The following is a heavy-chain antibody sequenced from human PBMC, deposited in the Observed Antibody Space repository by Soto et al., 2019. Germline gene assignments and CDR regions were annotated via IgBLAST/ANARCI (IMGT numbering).Heavy chain of an antibody. Sequence: PGGSLRLSCAASGFTFSSYGMHWVRQAPGKGLEWVAVIWYDGSNKYYADSVKGRFTISRDNSKNTLYLQMNSLRAEDTAVYYCARENSLMVYALVDVWGQGTTVTVSS. CDR2: IWYDGSNK. J-gene: IGHJ6*02. CDR3: ARENSLMVYALVDV. D-gene: IGHD2-8*01. CDR1: GFTFSSYG. V-gene: IGHV3-33*01.